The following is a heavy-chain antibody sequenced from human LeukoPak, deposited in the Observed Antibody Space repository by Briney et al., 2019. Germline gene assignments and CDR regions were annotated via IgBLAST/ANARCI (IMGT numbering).Heavy chain of an antibody. CDR2: IKQDGSEK. J-gene: IGHJ4*02. Sequence: GGSLRLSCAASGFTFSSYWMSWVRQAPGKGLEWVANIKQDGSEKYYVDSVKGRFTISRDNAKNSLYLQMNSLRAEDTAVYYCARDWMYSGSYFSHSYYFDYWGQGTLVTVSS. CDR1: GFTFSSYW. CDR3: ARDWMYSGSYFSHSYYFDY. D-gene: IGHD1-26*01. V-gene: IGHV3-7*01.